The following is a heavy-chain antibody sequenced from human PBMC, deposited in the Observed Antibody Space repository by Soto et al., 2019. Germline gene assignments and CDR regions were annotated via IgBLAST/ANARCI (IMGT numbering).Heavy chain of an antibody. V-gene: IGHV4-38-2*02. Sequence: SETLSLTCADSDYSISSGYYWGWIRQPTGKGLEWIGSMSHSGRTYYKASLKSRVTIAGDTSQNQFSLKLRSVTAADTAVYYCARDYGSGPNYDFWSGYRYFDYWGQGILVTVSS. CDR1: DYSISSGYY. J-gene: IGHJ4*02. CDR3: ARDYGSGPNYDFWSGYRYFDY. CDR2: MSHSGRT. D-gene: IGHD3-3*01.